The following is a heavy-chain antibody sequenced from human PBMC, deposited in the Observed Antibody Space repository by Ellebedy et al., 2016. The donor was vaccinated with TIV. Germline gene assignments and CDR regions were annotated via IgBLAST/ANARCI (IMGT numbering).Heavy chain of an antibody. D-gene: IGHD3-10*01. CDR2: IYPGDSDT. Sequence: KVSXXGSGYSFTSYWIGWVRQMPGKGLEWMGIIYPGDSDTRYSPSFQGQVTISADKSISTAYLQWSSLKASDTAMYYCARQLVRGPSNWFDPWGQGTLVTVSS. CDR3: ARQLVRGPSNWFDP. J-gene: IGHJ5*02. V-gene: IGHV5-51*01. CDR1: GYSFTSYW.